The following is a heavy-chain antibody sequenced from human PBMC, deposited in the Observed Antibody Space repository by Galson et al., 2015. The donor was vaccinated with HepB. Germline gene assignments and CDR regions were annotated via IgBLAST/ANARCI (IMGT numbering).Heavy chain of an antibody. CDR3: AKGGLNYYDPSAYYSAGNYFDP. V-gene: IGHV3-23*01. D-gene: IGHD3-22*01. CDR2: IGGSGEST. Sequence: SLRLSCAVSGFSFNDHYVDWVRQAPGKGLEWVSVIGGSGESTYYAASVRGRFAISRDNSKNTAYLQMSSLRVEDTALYYCAKGGLNYYDPSAYYSAGNYFDPWGQGTLVTVSS. CDR1: GFSFNDHY. J-gene: IGHJ5*02.